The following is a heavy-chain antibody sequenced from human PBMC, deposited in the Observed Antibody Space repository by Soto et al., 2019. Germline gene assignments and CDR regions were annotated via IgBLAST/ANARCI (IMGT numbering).Heavy chain of an antibody. J-gene: IGHJ4*02. CDR1: GFTFSSYG. Sequence: GGSLRLSCAASGFTFSSYGMHWVRQAPGKGLEWVAVISYDGSNKYYADSVKGRFTISRDNSKNTLYLQMNSLRAEDTAVYYCAKDLLHSSSWPTNSEFDYWGQGTLVTVSS. D-gene: IGHD6-13*01. CDR2: ISYDGSNK. V-gene: IGHV3-30*18. CDR3: AKDLLHSSSWPTNSEFDY.